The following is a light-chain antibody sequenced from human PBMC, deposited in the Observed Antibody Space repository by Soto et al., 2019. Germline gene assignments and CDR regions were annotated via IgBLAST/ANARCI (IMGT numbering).Light chain of an antibody. J-gene: IGLJ2*01. CDR3: SSHTSSSTLVI. CDR2: DVS. V-gene: IGLV2-14*03. CDR1: SNDVGGYNF. Sequence: QSALTQPASVSGSPGQSITISCTGTSNDVGGYNFVSWYQHHPGKAPKMMIYDVSNRPSGVSNRFTGYKSGNTASLTISGLRAEDEADYYCSSHTSSSTLVIFGGGTKLTVL.